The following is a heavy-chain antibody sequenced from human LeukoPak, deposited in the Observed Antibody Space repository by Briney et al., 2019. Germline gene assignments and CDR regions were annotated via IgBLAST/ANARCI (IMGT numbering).Heavy chain of an antibody. CDR2: INSEGSSP. V-gene: IGHV3-74*01. D-gene: IGHD6-13*01. J-gene: IGHJ4*02. Sequence: GGSLGLFCSASGFTFSNYWLHRVRPAPGKGVVWVSHINSEGSSPSYAESVEGRFTLSRDNAKNTLYLQMSSLRAEDTAVYYCGREASSSWYQRFDYWGQGTLVTVSS. CDR3: GREASSSWYQRFDY. CDR1: GFTFSNYW.